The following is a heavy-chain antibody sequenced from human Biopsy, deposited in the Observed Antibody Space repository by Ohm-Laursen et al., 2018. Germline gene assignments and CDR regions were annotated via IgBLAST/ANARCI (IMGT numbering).Heavy chain of an antibody. D-gene: IGHD5-12*01. CDR2: IYYSGTT. Sequence: SETLSLTCTVSGGSISSYYWNWIRQPPGKGLEWIGYIYYSGTTDYSPSLKSRVTISIDKSKNQFFLKLSSVTAADTAIYYCAREAIGVATAFDIWGQGTMVTVS. J-gene: IGHJ3*02. CDR3: AREAIGVATAFDI. CDR1: GGSISSYY. V-gene: IGHV4-59*01.